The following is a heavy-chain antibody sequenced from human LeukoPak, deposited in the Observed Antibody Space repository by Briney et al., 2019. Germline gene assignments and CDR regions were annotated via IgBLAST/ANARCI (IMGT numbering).Heavy chain of an antibody. CDR2: ISSSSSYI. J-gene: IGHJ4*02. V-gene: IGHV3-21*01. CDR3: AGDRDYYDSSGYYSDY. Sequence: GGSLRLSCAASGFTFSSYSMNWVRQAPRKGLEWVSSISSSSSYIYYADSVKGRFTISRDNAKNSLYLQMNSLRAEDTAVYYCAGDRDYYDSSGYYSDYWGQGTLVTVSS. CDR1: GFTFSSYS. D-gene: IGHD3-22*01.